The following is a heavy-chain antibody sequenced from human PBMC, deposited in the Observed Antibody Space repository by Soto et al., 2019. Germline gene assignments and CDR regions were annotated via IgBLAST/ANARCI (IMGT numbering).Heavy chain of an antibody. CDR2: ISYDGSNK. CDR1: GFTFSSYG. J-gene: IGHJ4*02. CDR3: AKDSRRGSGKVDY. D-gene: IGHD1-26*01. Sequence: PGGSLRLSCAASGFTFSSYGMHWVRQAPGKGLEWVAVISYDGSNKYYADSVKGRFTISRDNSKNTLYLQMNSLRAEDTAVYYCAKDSRRGSGKVDYWGQGTLVTVSS. V-gene: IGHV3-30*18.